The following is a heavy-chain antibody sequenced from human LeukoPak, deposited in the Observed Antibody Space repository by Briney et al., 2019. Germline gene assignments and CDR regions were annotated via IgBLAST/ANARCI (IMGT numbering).Heavy chain of an antibody. CDR1: GYTFTGYY. CDR3: ARERVVSSGYYYGMDV. CDR2: ISPNSGGT. V-gene: IGHV1-2*02. J-gene: IGHJ6*02. Sequence: GASVKVSCKASGYTFTGYYMHWVRQAPGQGLEWMGWISPNSGGTNYAQKFQGRVTMTWDTSISTAYMELSRLRSDDTAVYYCARERVVSSGYYYGMDVWGQGTTVAVSS. D-gene: IGHD2-8*02.